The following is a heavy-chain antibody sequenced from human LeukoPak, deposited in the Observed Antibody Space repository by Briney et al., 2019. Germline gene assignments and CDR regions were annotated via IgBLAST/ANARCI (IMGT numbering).Heavy chain of an antibody. J-gene: IGHJ3*02. CDR3: ARIPGEWAFDI. CDR2: IDWDDDK. CDR1: GFSLNTSGMC. V-gene: IGHV2-70*11. D-gene: IGHD3-3*01. Sequence: ESGPALVNPTQTLTLTCTFSGFSLNTSGMCVSWIRQPPGKALEWLARIDWDDDKYYSTSLKTRLTISKDTSKNQVVLTMTNMDPVDTATYYCARIPGEWAFDIWGQGTMVTVSS.